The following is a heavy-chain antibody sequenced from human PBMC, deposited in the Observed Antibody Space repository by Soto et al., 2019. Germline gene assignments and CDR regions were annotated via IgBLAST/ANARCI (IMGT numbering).Heavy chain of an antibody. V-gene: IGHV5-10-1*01. CDR2: TDPSDSYT. CDR3: ARDIVGATPDAFDI. Sequence: GESLKISCNGSGYSFTSYWISWVRQMPGKGLEWMGRTDPSDSYTNYSPSFQGHVTISADKSISTAYLQWSSLKASDTAMYYCARDIVGATPDAFDIWGQGTMVTVSS. J-gene: IGHJ3*02. D-gene: IGHD1-26*01. CDR1: GYSFTSYW.